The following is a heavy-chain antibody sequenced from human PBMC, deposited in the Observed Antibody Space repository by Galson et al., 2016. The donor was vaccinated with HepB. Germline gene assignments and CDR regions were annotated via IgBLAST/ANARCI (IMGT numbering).Heavy chain of an antibody. J-gene: IGHJ4*02. D-gene: IGHD2-15*01. CDR3: ARYDCSGGSCYSVAVDY. Sequence: SLRLSCAASGFTFSDYYMSWIRRAPGKGLEWVSYISFSDDTTYYADSVKGRFTISRDNAKNSLYLQMNSLRAEDTAVYYCARYDCSGGSCYSVAVDYWGQGTLVTVSS. CDR1: GFTFSDYY. V-gene: IGHV3-11*01. CDR2: ISFSDDTT.